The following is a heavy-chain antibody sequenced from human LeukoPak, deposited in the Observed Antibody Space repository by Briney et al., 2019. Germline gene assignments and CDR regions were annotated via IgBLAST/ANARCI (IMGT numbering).Heavy chain of an antibody. Sequence: SETLSLTCTVSGGSISNYHWSWIRQFPGKGLEWIGYIHYSGSPNYNPSLKGRVTISVDTSKNHFSLKLTSVTAADTAVYYCAVDYDSTGYYFSMDVWGKGTTVTVSS. CDR1: GGSISNYH. CDR3: AVDYDSTGYYFSMDV. J-gene: IGHJ6*03. V-gene: IGHV4-59*01. CDR2: IHYSGSP. D-gene: IGHD3-22*01.